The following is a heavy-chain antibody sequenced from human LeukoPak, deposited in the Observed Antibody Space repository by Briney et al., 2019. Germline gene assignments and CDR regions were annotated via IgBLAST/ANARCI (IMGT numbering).Heavy chain of an antibody. Sequence: SVKVSCKASGGTFSSYAISWVRQAPGQGLEWMGGIIPIFGTANYAQKFQGRVTITTDESTSTAYMELSSLRSEDTAVYYCAMGLYYYDSSGYYYVGFDYWGQGTLVTISS. CDR2: IIPIFGTA. J-gene: IGHJ4*02. V-gene: IGHV1-69*05. CDR3: AMGLYYYDSSGYYYVGFDY. CDR1: GGTFSSYA. D-gene: IGHD3-22*01.